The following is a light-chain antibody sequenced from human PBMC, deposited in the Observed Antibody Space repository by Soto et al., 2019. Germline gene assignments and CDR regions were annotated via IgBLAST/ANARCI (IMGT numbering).Light chain of an antibody. CDR1: SSDVGAYNY. Sequence: QSALTQPRSVSGSPGQSVTISCTGTSSDVGAYNYVSWYQQYPGKAPKLMIYDVSKRPSGVPDRFSGSKSSNTASLTISGLQAEDEADYYCCPYAGTYTWVFGGGTKLTVL. CDR3: CPYAGTYTWV. V-gene: IGLV2-11*01. J-gene: IGLJ3*02. CDR2: DVS.